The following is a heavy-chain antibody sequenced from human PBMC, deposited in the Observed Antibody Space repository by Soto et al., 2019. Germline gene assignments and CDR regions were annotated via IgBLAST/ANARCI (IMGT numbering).Heavy chain of an antibody. CDR3: ARVVDDYVWGSLKVGRSFYY. V-gene: IGHV4-30-4*01. J-gene: IGHJ4*02. CDR1: GGSISSGDYY. Sequence: QEELQESGPGLVKPSQTLSLTCTVSGGSISSGDYYWSWIRQPPGKGLEWIGYIYYNGSTYYNPSLKSRVTISVDTSKNQFSLKLSSVTAADTAVYYCARVVDDYVWGSLKVGRSFYYWGQGTLVTVSS. CDR2: IYYNGST. D-gene: IGHD3-16*01.